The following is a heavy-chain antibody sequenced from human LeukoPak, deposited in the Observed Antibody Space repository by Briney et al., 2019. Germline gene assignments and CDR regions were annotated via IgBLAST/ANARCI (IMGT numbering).Heavy chain of an antibody. CDR2: ISSSSSYI. Sequence: GRSLRLSCAASGFTFSSFGMNWVRQAPGKGLEWVSSISSSSSYIYYADSVKGRFTISRDNAKNSLYLQMNSLRAEDTAVYYCARERASYYYGSGSYLDYWGQGTLVTVSS. V-gene: IGHV3-21*01. CDR3: ARERASYYYGSGSYLDY. D-gene: IGHD3-10*01. J-gene: IGHJ4*02. CDR1: GFTFSSFG.